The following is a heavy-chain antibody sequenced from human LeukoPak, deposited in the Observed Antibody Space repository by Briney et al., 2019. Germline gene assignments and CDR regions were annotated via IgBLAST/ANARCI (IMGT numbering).Heavy chain of an antibody. D-gene: IGHD6-6*01. J-gene: IGHJ6*03. CDR1: GGTFSSYT. V-gene: IGHV1-69*04. CDR2: IIPILGIA. CDR3: ARDSSSSLFDYYYYYMDV. Sequence: SVKVSCKASGGTFSSYTISWVRQAPGQGLEWMGRIIPILGIANYAQKFQGRVTITADNSTSTAYMELSSLRSEDTAVYYCARDSSSSLFDYYYYYMDVWGKGTTVTVSS.